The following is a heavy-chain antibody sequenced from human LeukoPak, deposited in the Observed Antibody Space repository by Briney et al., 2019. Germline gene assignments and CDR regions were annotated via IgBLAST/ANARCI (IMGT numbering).Heavy chain of an antibody. CDR2: INPSGGST. CDR1: GYTFTSYY. D-gene: IGHD6-13*01. V-gene: IGHV1-46*01. J-gene: IGHJ5*02. Sequence: ASVKVSCKASGYTFTSYYMHWVRQAPGQGLEWMGIINPSGGSTSYAQKFQGRVTMTRDTSTSTVYMELSSLRSEDTAVYYCARDGIAPAGRLYNWFDPWGQGTLVTVSS. CDR3: ARDGIAPAGRLYNWFDP.